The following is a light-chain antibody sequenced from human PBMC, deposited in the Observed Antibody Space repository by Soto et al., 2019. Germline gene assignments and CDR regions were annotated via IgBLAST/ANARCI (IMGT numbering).Light chain of an antibody. CDR3: AAWDDSLNGHVV. CDR2: NKN. CDR1: SSNIGSNI. Sequence: QLVLTQPPSASGTPGQRVTISCSGSSSNIGSNIVNWYQQVPGTAPKLLIYNKNQRPSGVPDRFSGSKSGTSASLAISGLQSEDEADYYCAAWDDSLNGHVVFGGGTKLTVL. J-gene: IGLJ2*01. V-gene: IGLV1-44*01.